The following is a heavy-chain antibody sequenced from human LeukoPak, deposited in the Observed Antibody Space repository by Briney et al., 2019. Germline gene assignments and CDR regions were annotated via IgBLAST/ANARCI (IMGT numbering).Heavy chain of an antibody. CDR2: INLSGGST. J-gene: IGHJ5*02. CDR3: ARFGSGYWFDP. D-gene: IGHD3-3*01. CDR1: GYTFTSYY. Sequence: ASVKVSCKASGYTFTSYYMHWVRRAPGQGLEWMGIINLSGGSTSYAQKFQGRVTMTRDTSTSTVYMELSSLRSEDTAVYYCARFGSGYWFDPWGQGTLVTVSS. V-gene: IGHV1-46*01.